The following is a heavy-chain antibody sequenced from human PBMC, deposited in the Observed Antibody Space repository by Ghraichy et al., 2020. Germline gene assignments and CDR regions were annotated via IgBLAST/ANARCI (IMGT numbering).Heavy chain of an antibody. CDR1: GYSFTSYW. CDR3: ATLPTHILTGYYEGE. D-gene: IGHD3-9*01. V-gene: IGHV5-10-1*01. CDR2: IDPSDSYT. Sequence: GESLNISCKGSGYSFTSYWISWVRQMPGKGLEWMGRIDPSDSYTNYSPSFQGHVTISADKSISTAYLQWSSLKASDTAMYYCATLPTHILTGYYEGEWGQGTLVTVSS. J-gene: IGHJ4*02.